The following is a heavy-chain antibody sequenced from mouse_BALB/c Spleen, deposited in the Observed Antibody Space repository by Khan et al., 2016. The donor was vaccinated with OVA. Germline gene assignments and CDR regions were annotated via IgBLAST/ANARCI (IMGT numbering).Heavy chain of an antibody. V-gene: IGHV1-77*01. Sequence: QVRLQQSGAELARPGASVKLSCKASGYTFTDYYINWVKQRTGQGLEWIGEISPGSGGTYYNERFKGKATLTAYKSSSTAYMQLSILTSEASAVYFCARRNYFGYTFAYWGQGTLVTVSA. CDR2: ISPGSGGT. J-gene: IGHJ3*01. CDR1: GYTFTDYY. D-gene: IGHD1-2*01. CDR3: ARRNYFGYTFAY.